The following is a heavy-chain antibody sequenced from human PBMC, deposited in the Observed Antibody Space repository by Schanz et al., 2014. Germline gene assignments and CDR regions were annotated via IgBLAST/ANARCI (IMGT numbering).Heavy chain of an antibody. Sequence: VQLVESGGGLVRPGGSLRLSCTTSGLIFSTYTLNWVRQAPGKGLEWVGFISFDGRNTGYAHSVKGRFIISRDNSKNNSKNTLYVQMNSLRAEDTAVYYCAKAKSGAHGAFDIWGQGTMVTVSS. CDR2: ISFDGRNT. CDR3: AKAKSGAHGAFDI. J-gene: IGHJ3*02. CDR1: GLIFSTYT. V-gene: IGHV3-30*18. D-gene: IGHD3-10*01.